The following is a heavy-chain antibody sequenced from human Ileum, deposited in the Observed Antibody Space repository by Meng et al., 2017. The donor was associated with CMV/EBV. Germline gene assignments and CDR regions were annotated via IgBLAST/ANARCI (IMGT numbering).Heavy chain of an antibody. CDR2: ISSTGTYI. V-gene: IGHV3-21*01. CDR3: ARGGMGQLWFPHFDY. D-gene: IGHD3-10*01. J-gene: IGHJ4*02. CDR1: GFAVTNSY. Sequence: GGSLRLSCAASGFAVTNSYMSWVRQAPGKGLEWVSSISSTGTYIYYADSLKGRFTISRDNAKNSLYLQMNSLRAEDTAVYYCARGGMGQLWFPHFDYWGQGTLVTVSS.